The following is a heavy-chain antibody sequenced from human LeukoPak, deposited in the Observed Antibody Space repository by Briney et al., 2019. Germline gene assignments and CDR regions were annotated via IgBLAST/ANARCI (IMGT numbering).Heavy chain of an antibody. CDR1: GFTSSSYA. Sequence: GRSLRLSCAASGFTSSSYAMHWVRQAPGKGLEWVAVISYDGSNKYYADSVKGRFTISRDNSKNTLYLQMNSLRAEDTAVYYCARDGRYQLYGMDVWGQGTTVTVSS. V-gene: IGHV3-30-3*01. CDR3: ARDGRYQLYGMDV. J-gene: IGHJ6*02. CDR2: ISYDGSNK. D-gene: IGHD2-2*01.